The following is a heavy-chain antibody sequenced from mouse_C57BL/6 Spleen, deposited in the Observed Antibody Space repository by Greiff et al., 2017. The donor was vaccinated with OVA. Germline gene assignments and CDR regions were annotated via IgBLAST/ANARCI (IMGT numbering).Heavy chain of an antibody. CDR2: ISDGGSYT. Sequence: EVQLVESGGGLVKPGGSLKLSCAASGFTFSSYAMSWVRQTPEKRLEWVATISDGGSYTYYPDNVKGRFTISRDNAKNNLYLQMRHLKSEDTAMYYCAREDYGGYWGQGTTLTVSS. D-gene: IGHD1-1*02. J-gene: IGHJ2*01. CDR1: GFTFSSYA. CDR3: AREDYGGY. V-gene: IGHV5-4*01.